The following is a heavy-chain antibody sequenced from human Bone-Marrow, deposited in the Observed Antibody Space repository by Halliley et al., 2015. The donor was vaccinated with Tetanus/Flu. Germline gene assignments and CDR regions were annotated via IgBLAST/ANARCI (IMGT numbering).Heavy chain of an antibody. CDR3: ARDRSSGYYLGNDHDY. D-gene: IGHD3-22*01. V-gene: IGHV3-53*01. J-gene: IGHJ4*02. CDR2: IQSNGNT. Sequence: SIIQSNGNTYYADSVRGRFTISRDNSKNTLYLEMESLRLEDTAVYYCARDRSSGYYLGNDHDYWGQGTLVTVSS.